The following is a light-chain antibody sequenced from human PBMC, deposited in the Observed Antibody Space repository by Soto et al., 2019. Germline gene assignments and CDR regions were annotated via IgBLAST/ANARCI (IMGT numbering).Light chain of an antibody. CDR1: QSISSY. J-gene: IGKJ4*01. CDR2: AAS. CDR3: QQSDTTPFT. V-gene: IGKV1-39*01. Sequence: DIQMTQSPSSLSSSVGDRVTITCRASQSISSYLNWCQQKPGKVSRLLIYAASSVQTWVPSRFSGSGSGTDFTLTISGQQPEVFATYYCQQSDTTPFTFGGGTKVEIK.